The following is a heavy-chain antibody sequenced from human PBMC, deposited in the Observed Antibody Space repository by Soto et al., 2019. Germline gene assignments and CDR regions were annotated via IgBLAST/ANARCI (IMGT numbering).Heavy chain of an antibody. CDR1: GFTFSNYA. CDR2: ISVPDGST. CDR3: AKRSLSPYCDGGSCYSPCDY. Sequence: EVQLLESGGGLVQPGGSLRLSCAASGFTFSNYAMSWVRQAPGKGLDWVSTISVPDGSTYYADSVKGRFTISRDNSKNTLSQQMHSLRAEDTATYYCAKRSLSPYCDGGSCYSPCDYWGQGTLITVSS. D-gene: IGHD2-15*01. V-gene: IGHV3-23*01. J-gene: IGHJ4*02.